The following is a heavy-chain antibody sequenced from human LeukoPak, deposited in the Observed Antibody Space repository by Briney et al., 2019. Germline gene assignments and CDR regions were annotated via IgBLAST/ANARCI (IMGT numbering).Heavy chain of an antibody. CDR2: INPNTGGT. J-gene: IGHJ4*02. Sequence: ASVKVSCKASGYTFTGYYMHWVRQAPGQGLEWMGWINPNTGGTDYAQKFQGRVMMTTDTSITTAYMEMSRLTSDDTAVYYCARAYGSGSYGSLYWGQGTLVTVSS. V-gene: IGHV1-2*02. CDR3: ARAYGSGSYGSLY. CDR1: GYTFTGYY. D-gene: IGHD3-10*01.